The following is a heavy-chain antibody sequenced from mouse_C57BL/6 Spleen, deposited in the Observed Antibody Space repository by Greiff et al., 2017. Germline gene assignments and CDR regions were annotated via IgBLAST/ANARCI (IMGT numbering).Heavy chain of an antibody. J-gene: IGHJ1*03. Sequence: QVQLKESGAELVRPGASVKLSCKASGYTFTDYYINWVKQRPGQGLEWIARIYPGSGNTYYNEKFKGKATLTAEKSSSTVYMQLSSLTSEDSAVYFCARFDRYFDVWGTGTTVTVSS. CDR3: ARFDRYFDV. CDR1: GYTFTDYY. CDR2: IYPGSGNT. V-gene: IGHV1-76*01.